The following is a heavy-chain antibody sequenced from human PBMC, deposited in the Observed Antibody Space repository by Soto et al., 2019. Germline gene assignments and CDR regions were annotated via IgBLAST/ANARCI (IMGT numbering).Heavy chain of an antibody. Sequence: PSETLSLTCTVSGGSISSGGYYWSWIRQHPGKGLEWIGYIYYSGSTYYNPSLKSRVTISVDTSKNQFSLKLSSVTAADTAVYYCARVEDLTGYAKGDAFDIWGQGTMVTVS. J-gene: IGHJ3*02. CDR2: IYYSGST. V-gene: IGHV4-31*03. D-gene: IGHD3-9*01. CDR3: ARVEDLTGYAKGDAFDI. CDR1: GGSISSGGYY.